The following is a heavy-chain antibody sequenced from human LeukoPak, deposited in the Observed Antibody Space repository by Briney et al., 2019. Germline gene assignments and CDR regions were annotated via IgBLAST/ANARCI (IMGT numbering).Heavy chain of an antibody. CDR3: ARDSSSSWYYFDY. Sequence: SETLSLTCAVHGGSLSDHYWRWIRQTPGKGLEWIGEVSRSGTTKYNPSLKSRVTISVDRSKNQFSLKLSSVTAADTAVYYCARDSSSSWYYFDYWGQGTLVTVSS. D-gene: IGHD6-13*01. CDR2: VSRSGTT. J-gene: IGHJ4*02. CDR1: GGSLSDHY. V-gene: IGHV4-34*01.